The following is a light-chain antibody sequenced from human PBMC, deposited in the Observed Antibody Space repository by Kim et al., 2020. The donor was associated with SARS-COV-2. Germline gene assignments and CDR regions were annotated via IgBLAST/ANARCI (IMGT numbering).Light chain of an antibody. CDR2: GKT. Sequence: GPTGRSTGRGNSIKGYYARWYQQKPDRAPVLVIYGKTNRPSGIPDRFSCSSSGNTASLTITGAQAEDEADYYCNSRDSSGNHVVFGGGTQLTVL. CDR1: SIKGYY. J-gene: IGLJ2*01. CDR3: NSRDSSGNHVV. V-gene: IGLV3-19*01.